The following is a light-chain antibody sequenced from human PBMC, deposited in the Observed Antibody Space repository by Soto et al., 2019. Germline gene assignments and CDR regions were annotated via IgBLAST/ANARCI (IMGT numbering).Light chain of an antibody. CDR1: QSISDY. V-gene: IGKV1-39*01. J-gene: IGKJ5*01. CDR2: AAS. Sequence: NQMTQSPSSLSASVGDRVTITCRASQSISDYLNWYQQKPGKAPKLLIFAASNLESGVPSRFSGSGSGTYFIFTISRLQPEDFAVYYCQQTYSAITFGQGTRLEIK. CDR3: QQTYSAIT.